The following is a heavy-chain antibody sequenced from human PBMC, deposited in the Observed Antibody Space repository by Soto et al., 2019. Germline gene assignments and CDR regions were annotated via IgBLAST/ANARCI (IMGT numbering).Heavy chain of an antibody. V-gene: IGHV1-18*01. CDR1: GYTFTSYG. CDR2: ISAYNGNT. D-gene: IGHD4-17*01. CDR3: ARDDYGDYVGWFDP. Sequence: GASVKVSCKASGYTFTSYGISWVRQAPGQGLEWMGWISAYNGNTNYAQKLQGRVTMTTDTSTSTAYMELRSLRSDDTAVYYCARDDYGDYVGWFDPWGQGTLVTVSS. J-gene: IGHJ5*02.